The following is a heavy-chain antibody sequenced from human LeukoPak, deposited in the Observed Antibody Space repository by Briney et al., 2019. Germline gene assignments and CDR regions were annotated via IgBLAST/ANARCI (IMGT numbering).Heavy chain of an antibody. D-gene: IGHD5-18*01. CDR1: GFTFSSYA. CDR2: ISGSGGST. J-gene: IGHJ3*02. V-gene: IGHV3-23*01. CDR3: AKDWGRIQLWLEWAFDI. Sequence: GGSLRLSCAASGFTFSSYAMSWVRQAPGKGLEWVSAISGSGGSTYYADSVKGRFTISRDNSKNTLYLQMNSLRAEDTAVYYCAKDWGRIQLWLEWAFDIWGQGTMDTVSS.